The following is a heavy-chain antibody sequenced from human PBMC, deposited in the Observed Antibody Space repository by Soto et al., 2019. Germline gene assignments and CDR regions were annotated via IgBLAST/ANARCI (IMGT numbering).Heavy chain of an antibody. D-gene: IGHD5-18*01. CDR1: GFTFSSDW. CDR3: ARSKQLDI. J-gene: IGHJ3*02. V-gene: IGHV3-7*03. CDR2: IKQDGSEK. Sequence: EVQLVESGGGLVQPGGSLRLSCAASGFTFSSDWMSWVRQAPGKGLEWVANIKQDGSEKYYVDSVKGRFTISRDNAKNSLYLQMNSLRAEDTAVYYCARSKQLDIWGQGTMVTVSS.